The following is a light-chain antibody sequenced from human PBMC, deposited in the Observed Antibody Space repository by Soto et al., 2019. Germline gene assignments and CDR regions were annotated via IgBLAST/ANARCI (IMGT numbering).Light chain of an antibody. CDR3: SSYTTSNTRQIV. CDR1: SSDVGGYNY. CDR2: DVS. J-gene: IGLJ1*01. Sequence: QSLLTQPPSVSGSPGQWITISCTGTSSDVGGYNYVSWYQQHPGKAPKFMIYDVSNRPSGVSNRFSGSKSGNTASLTISGLQAEDEADYYCSSYTTSNTRQIVFGTGTKVTVL. V-gene: IGLV2-14*01.